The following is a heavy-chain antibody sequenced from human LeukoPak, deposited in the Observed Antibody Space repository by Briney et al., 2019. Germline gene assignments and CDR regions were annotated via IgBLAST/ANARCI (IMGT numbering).Heavy chain of an antibody. CDR3: ASPYWKELELNAPLDYYYGMDV. CDR1: GYTFTSYA. CDR2: IIPIFGTA. J-gene: IGHJ6*02. D-gene: IGHD1-7*01. Sequence: ASVKVSCKASGYTFTSYAISWVRQAPGQGLEWMGGIIPIFGTANYAQKFQGRVTITADESTSTAYMELSSLRSEDTAVYYCASPYWKELELNAPLDYYYGMDVWGQGTTVTVSS. V-gene: IGHV1-69*13.